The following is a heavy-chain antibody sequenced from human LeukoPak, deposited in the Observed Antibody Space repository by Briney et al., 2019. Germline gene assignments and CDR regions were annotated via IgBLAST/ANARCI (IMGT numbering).Heavy chain of an antibody. D-gene: IGHD1-7*01. V-gene: IGHV3-23*01. CDR1: GFTFSSYA. Sequence: GGSLRLSCAASGFTFSSYAMSWVRQAPGKGLEWVSAISGSGGSTHYADSVKGRFTISRDNSKNTLYLQMNSLRAEDTAVYYCAKVLTGTTEIFDYWGQGTLVTVSS. CDR3: AKVLTGTTEIFDY. J-gene: IGHJ4*02. CDR2: ISGSGGST.